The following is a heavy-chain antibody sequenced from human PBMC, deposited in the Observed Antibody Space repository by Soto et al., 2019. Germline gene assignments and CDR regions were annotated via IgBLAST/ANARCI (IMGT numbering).Heavy chain of an antibody. J-gene: IGHJ5*02. Sequence: QVQLVQSGAEEKKPGASVKVSCKASGYTFTSYAMHWVRQAPGQRLEWMGWINAGNGNTKYSQKCQGRVTITRDTSASTAYMELSSLRSEDTAVYYCAFVGGLFRFDPWGQGTLVTVSS. CDR1: GYTFTSYA. V-gene: IGHV1-3*05. CDR2: INAGNGNT. CDR3: AFVGGLFRFDP. D-gene: IGHD5-12*01.